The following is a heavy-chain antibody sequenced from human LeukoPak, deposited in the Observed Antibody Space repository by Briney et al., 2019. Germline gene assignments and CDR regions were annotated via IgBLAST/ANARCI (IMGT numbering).Heavy chain of an antibody. CDR2: ISSSGSTI. Sequence: KPGGSLRLSCAASGFTFSDYYMSWIRQAPGKGLEWVAYISSSGSTIYYADSVKGRFTISRDNAKNSLYLQMNSLRAEDTAVYYCAKEKSSGWYLNYWGQGTLVTVSS. D-gene: IGHD6-19*01. V-gene: IGHV3-11*01. CDR1: GFTFSDYY. CDR3: AKEKSSGWYLNY. J-gene: IGHJ4*02.